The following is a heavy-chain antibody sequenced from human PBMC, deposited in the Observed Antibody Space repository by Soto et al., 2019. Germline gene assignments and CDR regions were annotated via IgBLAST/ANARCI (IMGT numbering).Heavy chain of an antibody. CDR3: ARDRSEVPAAKENYFDY. CDR1: GFTFSSYA. D-gene: IGHD2-2*01. V-gene: IGHV3-30-3*01. CDR2: ISYDGSNK. Sequence: QVQLVESGGGVVQPGRSLRLSCAASGFTFSSYAMHWVRQAPGKGLEWVAVISYDGSNKYYADSVKGRFTISRDNSKNTLYLQMNSLRAEDTAVYYCARDRSEVPAAKENYFDYWGQGTLVTVSS. J-gene: IGHJ4*02.